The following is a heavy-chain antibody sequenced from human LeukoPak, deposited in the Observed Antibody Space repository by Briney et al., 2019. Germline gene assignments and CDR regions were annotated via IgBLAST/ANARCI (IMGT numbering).Heavy chain of an antibody. V-gene: IGHV1-69*06. CDR3: AGTDSSSWYYYYYYMDV. J-gene: IGHJ6*03. Sequence: LVKVSCKASGYTFTDYYMHWVRQAPGQGVEWMGGIIPIFGTANYEQKFQGRVTITADKSTSTAYMELSSLRSEDTAVYYCAGTDSSSWYYYYYYMDVWGKGTTVTVSS. CDR1: GYTFTDYY. D-gene: IGHD6-13*01. CDR2: IIPIFGTA.